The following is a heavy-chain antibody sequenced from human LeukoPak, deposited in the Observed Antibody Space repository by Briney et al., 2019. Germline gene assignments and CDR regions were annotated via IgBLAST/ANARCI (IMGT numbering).Heavy chain of an antibody. CDR2: INSISSTI. CDR3: ARVTFLSGDNRLAVDY. Sequence: GGSLRLSCSASGFTFRSYRINWVRQAPAKGLEWVSYINSISSTIYYADSLKGRFTISRDNDKNSLYLQMNSFRAEDTAVYYCARVTFLSGDNRLAVDYWGQGTLVTVSS. J-gene: IGHJ4*02. D-gene: IGHD3-3*02. CDR1: GFTFRSYR. V-gene: IGHV3-48*01.